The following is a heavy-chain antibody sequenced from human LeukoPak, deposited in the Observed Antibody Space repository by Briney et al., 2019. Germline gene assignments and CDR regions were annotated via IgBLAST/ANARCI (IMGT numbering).Heavy chain of an antibody. D-gene: IGHD2-2*02. Sequence: SETLSLTCTVSGGSISSYYWSWIRQPPGKGLEWIGYIYYSGSTNYNPSLKSRVTISVDTSKNQFSLKLSSVTAADTAVYYCARQNYIVVVPAAIGYMDVWGKGTTVTVSS. J-gene: IGHJ6*03. V-gene: IGHV4-59*01. CDR2: IYYSGST. CDR3: ARQNYIVVVPAAIGYMDV. CDR1: GGSISSYY.